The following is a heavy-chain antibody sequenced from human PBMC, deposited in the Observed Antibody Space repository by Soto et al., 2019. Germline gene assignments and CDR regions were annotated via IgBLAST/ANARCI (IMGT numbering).Heavy chain of an antibody. J-gene: IGHJ6*02. V-gene: IGHV1-69*13. CDR2: IIPIFGTA. D-gene: IGHD3-22*01. CDR1: GGTFSSYA. CDR3: ARLRITMIGHYYGMDV. Sequence: ASVKVSCKASGGTFSSYAISWVRQAPGQGLEWMGGIIPIFGTANYAQKFQGRVTITADESTSTAYMELSSLRSEDTAVYYCARLRITMIGHYYGMDVWGQGTTVTVSS.